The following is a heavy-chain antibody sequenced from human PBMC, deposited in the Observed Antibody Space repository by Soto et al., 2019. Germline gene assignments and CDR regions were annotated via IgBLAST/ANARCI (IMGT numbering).Heavy chain of an antibody. CDR2: ISYDGSNK. CDR3: ARPEIMYSSSSGRPPYYFDY. V-gene: IGHV3-30-3*01. D-gene: IGHD6-6*01. Sequence: GGSLRLSCAASGFTFSSYAMHWVRQAPGKGLEWVAVISYDGSNKYYADSVKGRFTISRDNSKNTLYLQMNSLRAEDTAVYYCARPEIMYSSSSGRPPYYFDYWGQGTLVTVSS. J-gene: IGHJ4*02. CDR1: GFTFSSYA.